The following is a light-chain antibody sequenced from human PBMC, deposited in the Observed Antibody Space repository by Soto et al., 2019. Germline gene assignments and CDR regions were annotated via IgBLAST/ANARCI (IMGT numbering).Light chain of an antibody. Sequence: ERGLTQSTGILSLCPEERGTLSCRASQSVSSSYLAWYQQKPGQAPRLLIYGASSRATGIPDRFSGSGSGTDFTLTICILEPEDFAVYYCQQYGSSPLPFGGGTKVDIK. CDR3: QQYGSSPLP. V-gene: IGKV3-20*01. CDR2: GAS. CDR1: QSVSSSY. J-gene: IGKJ4*02.